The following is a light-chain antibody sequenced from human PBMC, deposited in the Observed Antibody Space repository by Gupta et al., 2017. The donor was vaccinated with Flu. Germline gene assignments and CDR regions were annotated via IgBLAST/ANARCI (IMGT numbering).Light chain of an antibody. V-gene: IGKV1-5*03. CDR2: KAS. CDR3: QQYSIYPWT. Sequence: PSTLSASVGDRVRITCRASQSISSWLAWYQQKPGKAPNLLIYKASNLESGVPSRFSGSGSGTEFTLTISSLQPDDFATYSCQQYSIYPWTFGQGTKVEIK. CDR1: QSISSW. J-gene: IGKJ1*01.